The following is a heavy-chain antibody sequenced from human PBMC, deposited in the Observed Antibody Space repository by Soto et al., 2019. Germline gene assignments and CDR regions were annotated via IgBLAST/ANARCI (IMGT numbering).Heavy chain of an antibody. CDR2: IGGSDTFT. CDR3: VRDGSLLGMTR. Sequence: EVQLVESGGGLVKPGESLRLSCVASGFTFKNYNMNWVRQAPGKGLEWVSSIGGSDTFTYYADSVKGGFTISRDNAKSSLFLQMNSLRVEDTAVYFCVRDGSLLGMTRWGQGTLVTVSS. CDR1: GFTFKNYN. J-gene: IGHJ4*02. D-gene: IGHD3-10*01. V-gene: IGHV3-21*02.